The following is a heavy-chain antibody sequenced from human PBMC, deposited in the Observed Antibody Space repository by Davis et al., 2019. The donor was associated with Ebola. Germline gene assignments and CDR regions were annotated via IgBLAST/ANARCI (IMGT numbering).Heavy chain of an antibody. CDR2: IIPMFRSP. CDR1: GDTFSSYG. V-gene: IGHV1-69*13. CDR3: TLLQEHL. J-gene: IGHJ6*01. Sequence: SVKVSCKSSGDTFSSYGVSWVRQAPGQGLEWMGGIIPMFRSPNYAQKFQGRVTITADESTKTVDMDLSSLHQGPIGLPPGTLLQEHLWG.